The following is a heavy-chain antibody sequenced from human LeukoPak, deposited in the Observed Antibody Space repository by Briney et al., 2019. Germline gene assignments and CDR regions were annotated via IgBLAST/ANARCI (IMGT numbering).Heavy chain of an antibody. CDR1: GGSLSGYY. D-gene: IGHD7-27*01. J-gene: IGHJ4*02. CDR2: INHSRST. V-gene: IGHV4-34*01. CDR3: ARGGGLGIVY. Sequence: SETLSLTCAVYGGSLSGYYWSWIRQPPGRGLEWIGEINHSRSTNYNTFLKSRATKSADTSKKQFSLTLSCVTAAATAEYYCARGGGLGIVYWGQGTLVTVSS.